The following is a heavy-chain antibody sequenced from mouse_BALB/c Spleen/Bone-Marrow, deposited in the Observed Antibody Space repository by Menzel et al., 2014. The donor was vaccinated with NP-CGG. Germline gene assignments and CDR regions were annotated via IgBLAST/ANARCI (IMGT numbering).Heavy chain of an antibody. CDR1: GYEFSDSW. D-gene: IGHD1-1*01. CDR3: ARSLSVVTPMDY. Sequence: VKLQESGPELVRPGASVKISCKASGYEFSDSWMNWVKQRPGQGLERIGRIYPGDGDSIYNGKFKGKATLTSDKFSSTAYMQLSSLTSVDSAVYFCARSLSVVTPMDYWGQGTSVTVSS. V-gene: IGHV1-82*01. J-gene: IGHJ4*01. CDR2: IYPGDGDS.